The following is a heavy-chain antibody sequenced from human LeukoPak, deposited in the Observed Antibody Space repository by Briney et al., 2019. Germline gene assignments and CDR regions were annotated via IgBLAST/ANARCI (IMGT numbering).Heavy chain of an antibody. D-gene: IGHD4-11*01. CDR2: IRSKAYGGTT. CDR3: TRLQRNWFDP. J-gene: IGHJ5*02. CDR1: GFTFGDYA. V-gene: IGHV3-49*04. Sequence: SLRLSCTASGFTFGDYAMSWVRQAPGKGLEWVGFIRSKAYGGTTEYAASVKGRFTISRDDSKSIAHLQMNSLKTEDTAVYYCTRLQRNWFDPWGQGTLVTVSS.